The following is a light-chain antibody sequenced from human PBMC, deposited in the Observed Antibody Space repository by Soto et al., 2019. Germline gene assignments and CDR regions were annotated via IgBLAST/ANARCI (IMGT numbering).Light chain of an antibody. J-gene: IGLJ3*02. CDR3: QSYDSSLSGWV. V-gene: IGLV1-40*01. Sequence: QSVLTQPPSVSGAPGQRVTICCTGSSSNIGAGYGVHWYQQLPGTAPKLLIYNNSNRPSGVPDRFSGSKSGTSASLAITGHQAEDEADYYCQSYDSSLSGWVFGGGTKLTVL. CDR1: SSNIGAGYG. CDR2: NNS.